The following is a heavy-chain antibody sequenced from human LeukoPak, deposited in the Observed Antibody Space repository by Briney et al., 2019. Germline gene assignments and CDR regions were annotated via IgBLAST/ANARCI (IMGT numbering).Heavy chain of an antibody. CDR3: ATTSGYFYY. J-gene: IGHJ4*02. CDR2: INPSSGDT. CDR1: AYTSTDYY. Sequence: ASVNVSCKASAYTSTDYYVHWVRQAPGQGLEWMGRINPSSGDTNYAQNFQGRVTMTRDTSISTAYMELSRLRSDDTAVYYCATTSGYFYYWGQGTLVTVSS. V-gene: IGHV1-2*06. D-gene: IGHD1-26*01.